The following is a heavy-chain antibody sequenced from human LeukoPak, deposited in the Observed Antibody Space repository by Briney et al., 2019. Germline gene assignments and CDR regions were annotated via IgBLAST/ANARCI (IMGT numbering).Heavy chain of an antibody. CDR2: INSDGSST. V-gene: IGHV3-74*01. Sequence: GGSLRLSCAASGFTFSDYYMSWIRQAPGKGLVWVSRINSDGSSTNYADSVKGRFTISRDNANNTLYLQMSSLRAGDTAVYYCARDLDYGDYRFDYWGQGTLVTVSS. D-gene: IGHD4-17*01. CDR1: GFTFSDYY. CDR3: ARDLDYGDYRFDY. J-gene: IGHJ4*02.